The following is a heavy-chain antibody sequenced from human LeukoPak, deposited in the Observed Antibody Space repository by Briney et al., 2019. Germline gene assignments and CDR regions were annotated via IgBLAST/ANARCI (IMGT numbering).Heavy chain of an antibody. CDR3: ARGKFGSSWYRRGYFDY. V-gene: IGHV4-34*01. D-gene: IGHD6-13*01. J-gene: IGHJ4*02. CDR2: INHSGST. Sequence: SETLSLTCAVYGGSFSGYYWSWIRQPPGKGLEWIGEINHSGSTNYNPSLKSRVTISVDTSKNQFSLKLSSVTAADTAVYYCARGKFGSSWYRRGYFDYWGQGTLVTVSS. CDR1: GGSFSGYY.